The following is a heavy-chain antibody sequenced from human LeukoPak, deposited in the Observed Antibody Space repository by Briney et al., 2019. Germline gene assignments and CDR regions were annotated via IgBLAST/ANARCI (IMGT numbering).Heavy chain of an antibody. V-gene: IGHV4-39*07. D-gene: IGHD1-26*01. Sequence: SETLSLTCTVSGGSISSSSYYWGWIRQPSGKGLEWIGSIYYSGSTYYNPSLKSRVTISVDTSKNQFSLKLSSVTAADTAVYYCARVSVGATGYYFDYWGQGTLVTVSS. CDR3: ARVSVGATGYYFDY. CDR2: IYYSGST. CDR1: GGSISSSSYY. J-gene: IGHJ4*02.